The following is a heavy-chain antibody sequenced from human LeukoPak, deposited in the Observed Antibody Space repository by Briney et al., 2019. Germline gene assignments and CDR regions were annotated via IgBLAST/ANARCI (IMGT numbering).Heavy chain of an antibody. CDR1: GFRFSIAW. D-gene: IGHD1/OR15-1a*01. CDR3: AKDWFATTDY. CDR2: ITTDETT. V-gene: IGHV3-74*01. J-gene: IGHJ4*02. Sequence: PGGPLRLSCAASGFRFSIAWMHWFRQVPGKGLMWVSRITTDETTTYADSVRGRFSISRDDAKNTVYLQMNSLRVEDTAVYYCAKDWFATTDYWGQGILVTVSS.